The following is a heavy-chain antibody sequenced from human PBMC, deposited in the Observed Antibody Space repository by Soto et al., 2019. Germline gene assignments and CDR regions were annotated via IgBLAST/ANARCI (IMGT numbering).Heavy chain of an antibody. CDR3: ARRGGSIPVRYFDL. CDR2: IGFGGDT. V-gene: IGHV3-13*01. J-gene: IGHJ2*01. CDR1: GFTVSNHD. D-gene: IGHD5-12*01. Sequence: GGSLRLSCAASGFTVSNHDLYWVRQAPGKGLECVSRIGFGGDTHYSDSVKGRLTISRESAKNSLYLQMTSLRVEDSAMYYCARRGGSIPVRYFDLWGRGTLVTVSS.